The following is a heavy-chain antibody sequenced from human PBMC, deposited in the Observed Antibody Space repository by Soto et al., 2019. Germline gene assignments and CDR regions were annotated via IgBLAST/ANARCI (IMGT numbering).Heavy chain of an antibody. Sequence: QVQLEQSGAEVKKPGSSVKVSCKASGGPFSNDIITWVRQAPGQGLEWMGRIIPLLSTSTYAQKFQGRLTITADRSTGTAYMELNSLRSEDTAVYYCARDSPLGSTFSGYDAIDYWGQGTRITVSS. D-gene: IGHD5-12*01. J-gene: IGHJ4*02. CDR1: GGPFSNDI. CDR3: ARDSPLGSTFSGYDAIDY. CDR2: IIPLLSTS. V-gene: IGHV1-69*08.